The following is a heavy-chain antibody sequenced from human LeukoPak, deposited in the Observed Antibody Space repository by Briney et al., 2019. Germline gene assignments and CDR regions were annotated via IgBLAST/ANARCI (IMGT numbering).Heavy chain of an antibody. Sequence: GGSLRLSYAASGFTFSSYAMSWVRQAPGKGLEWVSAISGSGSSTYYADSVKGRFTISRDNSKNTLYLQMNSLRAEDTAVYYCAREGRNYDILTGYYSTNYFDYWGQGTLVTVSS. CDR3: AREGRNYDILTGYYSTNYFDY. D-gene: IGHD3-9*01. V-gene: IGHV3-23*01. CDR1: GFTFSSYA. CDR2: ISGSGSST. J-gene: IGHJ4*02.